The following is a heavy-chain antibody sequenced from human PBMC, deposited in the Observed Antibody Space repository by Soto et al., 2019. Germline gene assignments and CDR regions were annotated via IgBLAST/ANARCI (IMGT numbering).Heavy chain of an antibody. CDR3: ASGHDAYKVRY. V-gene: IGHV4-31*03. CDR2: IYYTGNT. Sequence: QVQLQESGPGLVKPSQTLSLTCTVSGGSISSGGTGSYWTWIRQLPGKGLEWIGYIYYTGNTYYSXSXQXXPTISIDTSENQFSLKLTSVTAADTAVYFCASGHDAYKVRYWGQGTLVTVSS. CDR1: GGSISSGGTGSY. D-gene: IGHD1-1*01. J-gene: IGHJ4*02.